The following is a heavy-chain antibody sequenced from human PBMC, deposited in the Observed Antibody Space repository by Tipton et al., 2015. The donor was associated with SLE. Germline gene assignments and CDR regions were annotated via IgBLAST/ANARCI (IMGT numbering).Heavy chain of an antibody. V-gene: IGHV4-59*01. CDR3: ARLPNYFDH. CDR2: VSYSGST. J-gene: IGHJ4*02. Sequence: TLSLTCSVPGDSINVFYWSWVRQPPGKGLEWIGYVSYSGSTNYNPPLQSRVTISVDTSKNKFTLKLRSVTAAGTAVYYCARLPNYFDHWGQGALVTVSS. CDR1: GDSINVFY.